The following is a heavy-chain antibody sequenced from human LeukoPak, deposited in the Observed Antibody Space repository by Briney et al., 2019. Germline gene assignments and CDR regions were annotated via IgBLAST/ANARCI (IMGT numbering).Heavy chain of an antibody. D-gene: IGHD3-22*01. CDR1: GYTFTSYG. Sequence: ASVKVPCKASGYTFTSYGISWVRQAPGQGLEWMGWISAYNGNTNYAQKFQGRVTMTEDTSTDTAYMELSSLRSEDTAVYYCATVNYYYDSSGYHDYWGQGTLVTVSS. V-gene: IGHV1-18*01. CDR3: ATVNYYYDSSGYHDY. J-gene: IGHJ4*02. CDR2: ISAYNGNT.